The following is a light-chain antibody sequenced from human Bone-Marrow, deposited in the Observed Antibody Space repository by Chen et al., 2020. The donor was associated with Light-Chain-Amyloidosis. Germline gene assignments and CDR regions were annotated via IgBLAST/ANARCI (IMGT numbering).Light chain of an antibody. J-gene: IGLJ2*01. Sequence: SYELTQAPSVSVSPGQTAIITCSGDKLGEKYTSWHQQRPGQSPVLVIYQDSERSSGSPGRFSRSNSGDTATLTISVTQALDEADYYCQAWDGNTVVFGGGTKLTVL. CDR1: KLGEKY. CDR2: QDS. CDR3: QAWDGNTVV. V-gene: IGLV3-1*01.